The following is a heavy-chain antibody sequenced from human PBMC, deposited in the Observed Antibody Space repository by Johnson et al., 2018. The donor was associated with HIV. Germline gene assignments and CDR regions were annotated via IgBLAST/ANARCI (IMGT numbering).Heavy chain of an antibody. D-gene: IGHD1-7*01. CDR3: AKVKLELRYGAFDI. J-gene: IGHJ3*02. CDR1: GFTFSSYA. Sequence: QVQLVESGGGVVQPGRSLRLSCAASGFTFSSYAMHWVRKAPGKGLEWVAVISYDGSNKYYADSVKGRFTISRDNSKNTLYLQMNSLRAEDTAVYYCAKVKLELRYGAFDIWGQGTMVTVSS. CDR2: ISYDGSNK. V-gene: IGHV3-30*04.